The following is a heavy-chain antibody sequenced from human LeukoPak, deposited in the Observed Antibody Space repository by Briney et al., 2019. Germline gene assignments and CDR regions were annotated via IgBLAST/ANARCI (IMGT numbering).Heavy chain of an antibody. CDR3: ARDAPYSSSCYDFQY. D-gene: IGHD6-13*01. J-gene: IGHJ4*02. CDR2: ISRSGGST. CDR1: GFTFGNST. V-gene: IGHV3-23*01. Sequence: GGSLRLSCTPSGFTFGNSTMSWVRQAPGKGLEWVSGISRSGGSTEYADSVRGRFTISRDNSKNTLYLQMNSLRAEDTAVYYCARDAPYSSSCYDFQYWGQGTLVTVSS.